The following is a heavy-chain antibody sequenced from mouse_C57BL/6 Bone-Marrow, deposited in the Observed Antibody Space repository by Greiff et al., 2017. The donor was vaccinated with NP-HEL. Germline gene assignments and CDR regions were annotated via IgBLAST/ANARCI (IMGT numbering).Heavy chain of an antibody. J-gene: IGHJ3*01. CDR2: ISYDGSN. V-gene: IGHV3-6*01. Sequence: EVKLVESGPGLVKPSQSLSLTCSVTGYSITSGYYWNWIRQFPGNKLEWMGYISYDGSNNYNPSLKNRISITRDTSKNQFFLKLNSVTTEDTATYYCARGWAQFAYWGQGTLVTVSA. CDR3: ARGWAQFAY. CDR1: GYSITSGYY. D-gene: IGHD1-1*02.